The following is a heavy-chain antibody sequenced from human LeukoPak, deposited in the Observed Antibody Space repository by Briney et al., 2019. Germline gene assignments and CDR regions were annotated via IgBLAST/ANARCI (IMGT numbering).Heavy chain of an antibody. CDR1: GFTFRSYA. Sequence: GGSLRLPCPASGFTFRSYAMSWVRQAPGKRLEWVSAISSSSTNTYYADSVKGRFTISRDNSKNTLYLQMNSLKAEDTAVYYCAKPSSGYGSFDSWGQGTLVTVSS. V-gene: IGHV3-23*01. CDR2: ISSSSTNT. D-gene: IGHD6-19*01. CDR3: AKPSSGYGSFDS. J-gene: IGHJ4*02.